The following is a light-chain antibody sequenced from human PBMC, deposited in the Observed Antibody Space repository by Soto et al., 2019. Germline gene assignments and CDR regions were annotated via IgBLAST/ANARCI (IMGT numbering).Light chain of an antibody. CDR2: GAS. CDR3: QQYNNWPRM. V-gene: IGKV3-15*01. J-gene: IGKJ1*01. CDR1: QSVSSN. Sequence: EIVMTQSPATLSVSPGERATLSCRASQSVSSNLAWYQQKPGQAPRLPIYGASTRATGIPARFSGSGSGTEFTLTISSLQSEDFAVYYCQQYNNWPRMFGQGTKVEIK.